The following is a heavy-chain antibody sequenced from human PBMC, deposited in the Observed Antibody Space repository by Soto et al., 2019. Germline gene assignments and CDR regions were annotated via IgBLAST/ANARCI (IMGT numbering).Heavy chain of an antibody. Sequence: VGSLRLSCAASGFTFSSYGMHWVRQAPGNGLEWVAFISYDGSNKHYADSVKGRFTISRDNSKNTLYLQMNSLRAEDTAVYYCAKDLRITIFGVVNYYYYYGMDVWGQGTTVTVSS. CDR2: ISYDGSNK. J-gene: IGHJ6*02. V-gene: IGHV3-30*18. D-gene: IGHD3-3*01. CDR1: GFTFSSYG. CDR3: AKDLRITIFGVVNYYYYYGMDV.